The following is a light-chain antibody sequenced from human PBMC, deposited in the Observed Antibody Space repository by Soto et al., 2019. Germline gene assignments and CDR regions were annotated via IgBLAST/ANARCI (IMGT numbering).Light chain of an antibody. V-gene: IGLV2-14*01. CDR2: EVS. CDR1: SSDVGGFNY. CDR3: SSYATSPNALFV. Sequence: QSVLTQPASVSLSLGQSITISCTGSSSDVGGFNYVSWYQHHSGQAPKLIIYEVSNRPSGVSIRFSGSKSGSTASLIISGLQAEDEADYYCSSYATSPNALFVFGAGTKVTVL. J-gene: IGLJ1*01.